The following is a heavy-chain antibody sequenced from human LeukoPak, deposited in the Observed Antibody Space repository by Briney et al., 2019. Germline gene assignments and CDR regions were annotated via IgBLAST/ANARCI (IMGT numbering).Heavy chain of an antibody. Sequence: PGASLRLSCAASGFIFRNYAMSWVRQAPGKGLEWVSAITGSGDTTYYADSVKGRFTISRDNSKNMLYVEMNTLRAEDTVVYYCAKWGDYDILTGYYVSDFWGQGTLVTVSS. V-gene: IGHV3-23*01. J-gene: IGHJ4*02. CDR3: AKWGDYDILTGYYVSDF. D-gene: IGHD3-9*01. CDR1: GFIFRNYA. CDR2: ITGSGDTT.